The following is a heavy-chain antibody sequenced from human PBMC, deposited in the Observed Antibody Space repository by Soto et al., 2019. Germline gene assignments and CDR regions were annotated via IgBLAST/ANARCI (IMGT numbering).Heavy chain of an antibody. CDR3: ARDRGPSSGYYPYWFDP. D-gene: IGHD3-22*01. V-gene: IGHV1-69*13. J-gene: IGHJ5*02. CDR2: IIPIFGTA. Sequence: GASVKVSCKASGGTFSSYAIGWVRQAPGQGLEWMGEIIPIFGTANYAQKFQGRVTITADESTSTAYMELSSLRSEDTAVYYCARDRGPSSGYYPYWFDPWGQGTLVTVS. CDR1: GGTFSSYA.